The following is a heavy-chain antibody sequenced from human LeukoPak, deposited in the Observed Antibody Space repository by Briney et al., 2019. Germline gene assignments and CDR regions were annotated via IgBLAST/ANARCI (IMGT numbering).Heavy chain of an antibody. CDR2: INPSVGNA. V-gene: IGHV1-46*01. CDR3: ARGSFGGSGTPFDY. J-gene: IGHJ4*02. D-gene: IGHD3-10*01. Sequence: ASVKVSCKASGYTFTSYYVHWVRQAPGQGLEWMGIINPSVGNANYAQKFQGRVTMTRDMSTSTVYMDLNSLRSEDTAIYYCARGSFGGSGTPFDYWGQGTLVTVSS. CDR1: GYTFTSYY.